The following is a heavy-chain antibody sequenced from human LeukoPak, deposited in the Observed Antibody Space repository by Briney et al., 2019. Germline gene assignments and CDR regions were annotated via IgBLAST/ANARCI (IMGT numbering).Heavy chain of an antibody. CDR2: IYYSGST. V-gene: IGHV4-59*12. CDR1: GGSISSYY. Sequence: SETLSLTCTVSGGSISSYYWSWIRQPPGKGLEWIGSIYYSGSTYYNPSLKSRVTISVDTSKNQFSLKLSSVTAADTAVYYCARNSYIVVVVAALLGWFDPWGQGTLVTVSS. CDR3: ARNSYIVVVVAALLGWFDP. D-gene: IGHD2-15*01. J-gene: IGHJ5*02.